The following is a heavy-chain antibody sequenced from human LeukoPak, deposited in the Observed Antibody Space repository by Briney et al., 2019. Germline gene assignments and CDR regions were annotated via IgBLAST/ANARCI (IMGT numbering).Heavy chain of an antibody. CDR2: IYSGGST. CDR1: GFSVSTNY. Sequence: GGSLRLSCAASGFSVSTNYMSWVRQAPGKGLEWVSVIYSGGSTYYADSVKGRFTISRDNSKNMLLLQMNTLRVEDTAVYYCASLQGGSGSYPQSNFDYWGQGTLVTVSS. D-gene: IGHD3-10*01. CDR3: ASLQGGSGSYPQSNFDY. V-gene: IGHV3-66*02. J-gene: IGHJ4*02.